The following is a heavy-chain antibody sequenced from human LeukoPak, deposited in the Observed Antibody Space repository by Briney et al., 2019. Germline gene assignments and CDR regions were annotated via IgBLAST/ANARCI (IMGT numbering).Heavy chain of an antibody. CDR3: AKFKWGFGELYDY. Sequence: GGSLRLSCAASGFTFSSYAMSWVRQAPGKGLEWVSAISGSGGSTYYADSVKGRFTISRDNSKNTLYLQVNSLRAEDTAVYYCAKFKWGFGELYDYWGQGTLVTVSS. CDR1: GFTFSSYA. V-gene: IGHV3-23*01. CDR2: ISGSGGST. J-gene: IGHJ4*02. D-gene: IGHD3-10*01.